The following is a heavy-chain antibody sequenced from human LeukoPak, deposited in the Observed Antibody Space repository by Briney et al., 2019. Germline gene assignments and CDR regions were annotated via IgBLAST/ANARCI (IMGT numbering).Heavy chain of an antibody. D-gene: IGHD4-23*01. CDR3: ARAVAGYFDY. V-gene: IGHV4-30-2*01. Sequence: PSKPLSLTCAVLGGSISGGGYSWSWIRRPPGKGLEWIGYIYHSGSTYYNPSLKSRVTISVDRSKNQFSLKLSSVTAADTAVYYCARAVAGYFDYWGQGTLVTVSS. J-gene: IGHJ4*02. CDR2: IYHSGST. CDR1: GGSISGGGYS.